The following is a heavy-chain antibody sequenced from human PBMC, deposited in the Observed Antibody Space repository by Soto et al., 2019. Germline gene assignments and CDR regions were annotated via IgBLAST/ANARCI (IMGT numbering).Heavy chain of an antibody. CDR1: GASFSTSY. Sequence: QVQLQESGPGLVKPSETLSLTCTVSGASFSTSYCSWIRRPAGKGLEWIGRISASGNTNYNPSLKSRVTMSIDTSKNQFSLKVTSVTAADTALYYCAKASGAPAGTAEYWGQGILVTVSS. CDR2: ISASGNT. V-gene: IGHV4-4*07. CDR3: AKASGAPAGTAEY. D-gene: IGHD1-1*01. J-gene: IGHJ4*02.